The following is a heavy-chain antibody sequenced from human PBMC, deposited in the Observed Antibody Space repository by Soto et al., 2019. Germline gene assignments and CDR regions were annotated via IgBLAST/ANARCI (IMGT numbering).Heavy chain of an antibody. CDR3: AREIPGYSSGCSYYYYGMDV. V-gene: IGHV3-33*01. CDR1: GFTFSSYG. D-gene: IGHD6-19*01. CDR2: IWNDESNK. J-gene: IGHJ6*02. Sequence: PGGSLRLSCAAPGFTFSSYGMHWVCNGPGKGLERVAVIWNDESNKSYAYSAKGKFRITRDNSKNTMYLQMNRMSVEATAVYYYAREIPGYSSGCSYYYYGMDVWGQGTTVTVSS.